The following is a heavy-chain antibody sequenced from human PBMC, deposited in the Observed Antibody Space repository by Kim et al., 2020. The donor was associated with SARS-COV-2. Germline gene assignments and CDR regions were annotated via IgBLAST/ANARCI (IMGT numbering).Heavy chain of an antibody. J-gene: IGHJ6*02. CDR2: ISWDGGST. CDR3: AKDISGSYYFGYYGMDV. V-gene: IGHV3-43D*03. Sequence: GGSLRLSCAASGFTFDDYAMHWVRQAPGKGLEWVSLISWDGGSTYYADSVKGRFTISRDNSKNSLYLQMNSLRAEDTALYYCAKDISGSYYFGYYGMDVWGQGTTVTVSS. CDR1: GFTFDDYA. D-gene: IGHD1-26*01.